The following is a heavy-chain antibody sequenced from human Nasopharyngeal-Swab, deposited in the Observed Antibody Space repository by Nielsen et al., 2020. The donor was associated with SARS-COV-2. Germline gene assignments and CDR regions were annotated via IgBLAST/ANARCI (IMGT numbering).Heavy chain of an antibody. V-gene: IGHV4-39*07. D-gene: IGHD3-10*01. CDR3: ARDFGDSGTSFDP. J-gene: IGHJ5*02. Sequence: SETLSLTCTVSGGSISSSSYYWVWIRQPPGKGLEWIGSIYYSGSTYYNPSLKSRVTISVDTSKNQFSLNLSSVTAADTAVYYCARDFGDSGTSFDPWGQGTLVTVSS. CDR2: IYYSGST. CDR1: GGSISSSSYY.